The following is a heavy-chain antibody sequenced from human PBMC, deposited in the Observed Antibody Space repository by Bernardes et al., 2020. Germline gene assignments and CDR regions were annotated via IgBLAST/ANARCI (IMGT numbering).Heavy chain of an antibody. V-gene: IGHV3-23*01. D-gene: IGHD3-3*01. CDR1: GFTFPKSD. Sequence: GGSLILSCAASGFTFPKSDMSWVRQAPGQGLEWVSGISGSGNTPYYADSVKGRFTISRDNSKNTLFLQMDSLRAEDTAVYYCAKDDDRPLFGAPGFDSWGQGTLVTVSS. J-gene: IGHJ4*02. CDR3: AKDDDRPLFGAPGFDS. CDR2: ISGSGNTP.